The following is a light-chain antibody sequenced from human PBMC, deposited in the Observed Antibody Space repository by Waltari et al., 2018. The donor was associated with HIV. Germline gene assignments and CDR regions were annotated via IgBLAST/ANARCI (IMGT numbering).Light chain of an antibody. CDR1: TSNIGNNF. V-gene: IGLV1-51*01. Sequence: QSVLTQPPAVSAAPGQKVTISCSGTTSNIGNNFVCWYQKLPGTAPKLLIFDNQKRPSGVSDRFSASKSATSATLDITGLHTGDEAEYYCGTWDTSLNAGVFGGGTKVSVL. CDR3: GTWDTSLNAGV. CDR2: DNQ. J-gene: IGLJ2*01.